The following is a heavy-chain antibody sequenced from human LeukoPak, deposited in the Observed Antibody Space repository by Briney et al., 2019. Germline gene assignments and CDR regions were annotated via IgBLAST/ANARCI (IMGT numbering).Heavy chain of an antibody. V-gene: IGHV4-34*01. CDR3: ASGLMHTVTGTG. Sequence: SETLSLTCAVYGGSFSGYYWSWIRQPPRKGLEWIGEINHSGSTTYNPPLKSRVTTSVDTTTNKFSLKLSSVTAAATAVYYCASGLMHTVTGTGWGQGTLVTVSS. CDR1: GGSFSGYY. D-gene: IGHD4-17*01. J-gene: IGHJ4*02. CDR2: INHSGST.